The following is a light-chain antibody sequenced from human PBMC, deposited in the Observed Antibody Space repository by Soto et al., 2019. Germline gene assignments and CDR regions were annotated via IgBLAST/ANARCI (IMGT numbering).Light chain of an antibody. Sequence: QSVLTKPPSASGTPGQRVTISCSGSSSNIGSNHVNWYQQLPGTAPKLLIHTNNQRPSGVPDRFSGYKSGTPASLAISGLQSEDEADYDSAERDGSLMWDVGTGTKDTV. CDR3: AERDGSLMWD. CDR1: SSNIGSNH. CDR2: TNN. J-gene: IGLJ1*01. V-gene: IGLV1-44*01.